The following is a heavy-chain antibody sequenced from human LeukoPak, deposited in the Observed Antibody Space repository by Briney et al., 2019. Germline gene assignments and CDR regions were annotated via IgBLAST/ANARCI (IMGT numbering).Heavy chain of an antibody. J-gene: IGHJ6*03. CDR3: ARYRITMVRGAPDYYYYMDV. Sequence: SETLSLTCTVSGGSISSYYWSWIRQPPGKGLEWIGYIYYSGSTNYNPSLKSRVTISVDTSKNQFSLKLSSVTAAGTAVYYCARYRITMVRGAPDYYYYMDVWGKGTTVTVSS. CDR2: IYYSGST. V-gene: IGHV4-59*01. CDR1: GGSISSYY. D-gene: IGHD3-10*01.